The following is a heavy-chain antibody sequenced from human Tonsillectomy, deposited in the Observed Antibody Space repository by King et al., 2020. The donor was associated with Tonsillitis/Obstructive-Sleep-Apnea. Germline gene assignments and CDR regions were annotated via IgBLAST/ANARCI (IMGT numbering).Heavy chain of an antibody. CDR3: ARVIGYSGYDSDYNYYDVDV. CDR2: IIPIFGTA. Sequence: VQLVESGAEVKKPGSSVKVSCKASGGTFSSYAISWVRQAPGPGLEWMGGIIPIFGTANYAQKFQGRVTITANESTSTAYMELSSLRSEDTAVYYFARVIGYSGYDSDYNYYDVDVWGKGTTVTVS. J-gene: IGHJ6*03. V-gene: IGHV1-69*01. CDR1: GGTFSSYA. D-gene: IGHD5-12*01.